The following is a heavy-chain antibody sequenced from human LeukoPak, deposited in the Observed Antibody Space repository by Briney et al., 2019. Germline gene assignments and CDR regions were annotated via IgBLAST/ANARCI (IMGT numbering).Heavy chain of an antibody. V-gene: IGHV3-33*06. CDR3: AKMGCSSTCYTDY. Sequence: ETGGSLRLSCAASGFTFSSYGMHWVRQAPGKGLEWVAVIWSYGSNKYYADSVKGRFTISRDNSKNTLYLQMDSLRADDTAVYYCAKMGCSSTCYTDYWGQGTLVTVSS. CDR1: GFTFSSYG. D-gene: IGHD6-13*01. J-gene: IGHJ4*02. CDR2: IWSYGSNK.